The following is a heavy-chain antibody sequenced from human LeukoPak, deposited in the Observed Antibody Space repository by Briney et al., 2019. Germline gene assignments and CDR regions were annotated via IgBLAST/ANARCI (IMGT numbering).Heavy chain of an antibody. CDR3: ARDTDIVAAGSDY. Sequence: GGSLRLSCAASGFTFNSYWMSWVRQAPGKGLEWVANIKQGGSEKYYVDSVKGRFTISRDNATNSLYLQVTSLRAEDTAVYYCARDTDIVAAGSDYWGRGTLATVSS. CDR1: GFTFNSYW. CDR2: IKQGGSEK. D-gene: IGHD6-13*01. J-gene: IGHJ4*02. V-gene: IGHV3-7*03.